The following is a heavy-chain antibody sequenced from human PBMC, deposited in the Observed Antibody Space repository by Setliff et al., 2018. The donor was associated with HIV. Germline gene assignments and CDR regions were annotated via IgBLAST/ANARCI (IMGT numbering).Heavy chain of an antibody. V-gene: IGHV1-2*02. CDR3: ARDSGSYGAFDI. CDR2: INPNSGGT. Sequence: ASVKVSCKASGYTFTGYYMHWVRQAPGQGLEWMGWINPNSGGTNYAQKFQGRVTMTRDTSISTAYMELSRLRSDDTAVHYCARDSGSYGAFDIWGQGTMVTVSS. J-gene: IGHJ3*02. D-gene: IGHD1-26*01. CDR1: GYTFTGYY.